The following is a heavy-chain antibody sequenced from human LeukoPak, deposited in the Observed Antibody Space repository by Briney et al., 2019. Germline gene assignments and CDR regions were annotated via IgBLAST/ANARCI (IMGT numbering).Heavy chain of an antibody. Sequence: GGSLRLSCAASGFTVNSNYMSWVRQAPGNGLEWVSVIYTGGTTDYADSVKGRFTISRDNSKNTLFLQMNSLRAEDTAVYYCARLPKTTYFDYWGQGTLVTVSS. CDR3: ARLPKTTYFDY. V-gene: IGHV3-53*01. CDR2: IYTGGTT. D-gene: IGHD4-11*01. J-gene: IGHJ4*02. CDR1: GFTVNSNY.